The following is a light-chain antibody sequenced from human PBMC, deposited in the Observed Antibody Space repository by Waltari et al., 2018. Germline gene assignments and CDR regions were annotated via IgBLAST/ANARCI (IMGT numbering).Light chain of an antibody. CDR2: QDT. J-gene: IGLJ1*01. Sequence: SYELTQPPSVSVSPGQIASITCSGDKLGDKFVSWYQQKPGQSPVLVIYQDTKRPSGIPERFSGSNSGNTATLTISGTQAMDEADYYCQAWDSSTAVFGTGTKVTVL. V-gene: IGLV3-1*01. CDR1: KLGDKF. CDR3: QAWDSSTAV.